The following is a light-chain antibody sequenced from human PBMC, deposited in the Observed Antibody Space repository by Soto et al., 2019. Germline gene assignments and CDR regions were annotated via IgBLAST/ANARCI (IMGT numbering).Light chain of an antibody. Sequence: EAPSSLSASVGGRFTLTFRASQSIASYVNWYQQKPGKAPKLLILGAVILQSGVPSRFSGSGSGTDFTLTISSRQLEDFATYYCQRDYNNSRTFGPGTKVDIK. V-gene: IGKV1-39*01. CDR3: QRDYNNSRT. CDR1: QSIASY. CDR2: GAV. J-gene: IGKJ1*01.